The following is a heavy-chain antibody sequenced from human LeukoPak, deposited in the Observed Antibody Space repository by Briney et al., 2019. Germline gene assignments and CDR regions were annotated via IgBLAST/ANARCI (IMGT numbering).Heavy chain of an antibody. D-gene: IGHD6-13*01. J-gene: IGHJ4*02. CDR1: GFTFSSYE. CDR2: ISSSGSTI. V-gene: IGHV3-48*03. Sequence: GGSLRLSCAASGFTFSSYEMNWVRQAPGKGLEWVSYISSSGSTIYYADSVKGRFTISRDNAKNSLYLQMNSLRAEDTAVYYCARADGIAAAGIFDYWGQGTLVTVSS. CDR3: ARADGIAAAGIFDY.